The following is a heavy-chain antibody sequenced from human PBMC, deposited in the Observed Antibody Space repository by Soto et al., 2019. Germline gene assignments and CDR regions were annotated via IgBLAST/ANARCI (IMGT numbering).Heavy chain of an antibody. J-gene: IGHJ6*02. CDR1: GGSINSYY. V-gene: IGHV4-59*01. D-gene: IGHD2-15*01. CDR3: ARDQGVFSFFVESFYDYGVDL. Sequence: PXXTLSLTCTVSGGSINSYYWSWIRQPPGRGLEWIGDIYYTGSTNSNPSLRSRVTISVDSSKNQFSLELSSVTAADTAVYYWARDQGVFSFFVESFYDYGVDLCGQGPTVNVAS. CDR2: IYYTGST.